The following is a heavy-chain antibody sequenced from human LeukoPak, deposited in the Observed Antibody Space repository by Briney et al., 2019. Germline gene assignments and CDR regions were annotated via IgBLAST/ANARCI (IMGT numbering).Heavy chain of an antibody. V-gene: IGHV3-74*01. Sequence: GSLRLSCAASGFTFSSYWMHWVRQAPGKGLVWVSRINSDGSSTSYADSVKGRFTISRDNAKNTLYLQMNSLRAEDTAVYYCARVGLGGAFDIWGQGTMVTVSS. D-gene: IGHD6-19*01. J-gene: IGHJ3*02. CDR2: INSDGSST. CDR1: GFTFSSYW. CDR3: ARVGLGGAFDI.